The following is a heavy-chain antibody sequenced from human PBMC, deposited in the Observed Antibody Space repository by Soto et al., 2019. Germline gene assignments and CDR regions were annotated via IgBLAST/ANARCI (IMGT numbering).Heavy chain of an antibody. CDR2: IIPIFDTP. V-gene: IGHV1-69*01. D-gene: IGHD3-16*02. CDR3: ARSIGSGGVIGGFDY. J-gene: IGHJ4*02. CDR1: GGTFNMYA. Sequence: QVQLVQSGAEVRKPGSAVRVSCKASGGTFNMYAMNWVRQSPRQGLEWMAGIIPIFDTPRYSQQFQGRVTITVDESTSTAYMELGSLRSEDTARYYCARSIGSGGVIGGFDYWGQGTLVTVAS.